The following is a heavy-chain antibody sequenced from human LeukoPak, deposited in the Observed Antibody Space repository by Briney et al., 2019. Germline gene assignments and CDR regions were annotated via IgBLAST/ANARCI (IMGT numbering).Heavy chain of an antibody. J-gene: IGHJ3*01. CDR3: ARRSVDMTTTGAFDF. CDR2: GYHSGST. V-gene: IGHV4-38-2*02. D-gene: IGHD5-24*01. Sequence: SETLSLTCTDSGYSISSGYYWGWIRQPPGKGPEWIGSGYHSGSTYYNPSLKSRVTISLDTPKNQFSLKVNSVTAADTAMYYCARRSVDMTTTGAFDFWGQGTMVTVSS. CDR1: GYSISSGYY.